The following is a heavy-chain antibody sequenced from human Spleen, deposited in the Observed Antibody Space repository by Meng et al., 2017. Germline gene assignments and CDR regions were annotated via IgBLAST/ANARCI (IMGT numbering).Heavy chain of an antibody. V-gene: IGHV1-69*02. J-gene: IGHJ4*02. CDR2: IHPSGHP. CDR1: GGTFSTYT. D-gene: IGHD6-19*01. CDR3: VKHSSDWSLDS. Sequence: QVQVVQSGAEVKKPGSSVKVSCKVSGGTFSTYTISWVRQAPGQGLEWMGWIHPSGHPTYAQKFQGRVTMTIDTSTTTASMELRSLRSDDSALYYCVKHSSDWSLDSWGQGTLVTVSS.